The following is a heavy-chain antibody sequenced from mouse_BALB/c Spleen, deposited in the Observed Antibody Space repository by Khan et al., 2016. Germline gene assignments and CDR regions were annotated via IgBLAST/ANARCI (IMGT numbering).Heavy chain of an antibody. D-gene: IGHD2-14*01. Sequence: EVQLQESGPGLVKPSQSLSLTCTVTGYSITNDYAWNWIRQFPGNKLEWMGYIGYSGSTTYNPSLKSRISITRDTSKNQFFLQLNSGTTEDTATYYCARGAYSRYYFDYWGQGTTLTVSS. CDR3: ARGAYSRYYFDY. CDR1: GYSITNDYA. J-gene: IGHJ2*01. V-gene: IGHV3-2*02. CDR2: IGYSGST.